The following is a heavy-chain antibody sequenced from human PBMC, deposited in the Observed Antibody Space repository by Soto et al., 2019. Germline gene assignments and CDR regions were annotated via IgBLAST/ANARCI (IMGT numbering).Heavy chain of an antibody. CDR1: GFTFRTYG. D-gene: IGHD6-19*01. V-gene: IGHV3-30*18. CDR3: AKEAPGGWHFFDT. CDR2: ISDDGSQK. Sequence: LRLSCAASGFTFRTYGMHWVRQAPGKGLEWVAFISDDGSQKYYGDSVKGRFTISRDNSKNTLSLRMISLRTEDTSVYYSAKEAPGGWHFFDTWGQGTLVTVSS. J-gene: IGHJ4*02.